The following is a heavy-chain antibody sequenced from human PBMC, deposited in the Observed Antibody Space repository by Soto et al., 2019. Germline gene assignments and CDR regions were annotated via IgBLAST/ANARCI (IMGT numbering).Heavy chain of an antibody. CDR3: ARQRYSYENMDV. D-gene: IGHD5-18*01. Sequence: GSLRLSCAASGFSFSSFAMNWVRQAPGKGLEWVSIISGSADTRYSPSFQGQVTISADKSISTAYLQWSSLEASDTAMYYCARQRYSYENMDVWGKGTTVTVSS. V-gene: IGHV5-51*01. CDR1: GFSFSSFA. CDR2: ISGSADT. J-gene: IGHJ6*03.